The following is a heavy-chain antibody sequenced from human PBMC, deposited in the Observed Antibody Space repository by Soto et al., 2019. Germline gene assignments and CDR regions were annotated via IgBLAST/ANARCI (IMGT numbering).Heavy chain of an antibody. CDR2: IWYDGSNK. J-gene: IGHJ4*02. Sequence: GGSLRLSCAASGLTFSSYGMHWVRQAPGKGLEWVAVIWYDGSNKYYADSVKGRFTISRDNSKNTLYLQMNSLRAEDTAVYYCAREAVEYDSSGYYDYWGQGTLVTVSS. CDR3: AREAVEYDSSGYYDY. D-gene: IGHD3-22*01. V-gene: IGHV3-33*01. CDR1: GLTFSSYG.